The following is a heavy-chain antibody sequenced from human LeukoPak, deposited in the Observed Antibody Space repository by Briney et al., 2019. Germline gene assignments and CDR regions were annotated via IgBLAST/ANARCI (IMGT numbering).Heavy chain of an antibody. J-gene: IGHJ4*02. Sequence: PSETLSLTCGVYGGSSSGYYWNWIRQPPGKGLKWIGEINHSGNTNYNPSLKSRAAISVDTSKNQFFLKMNSVTAADTAVYFCARGVRKIFGSGSNYFDYWGQGTLVTVSS. CDR2: INHSGNT. V-gene: IGHV4-34*01. D-gene: IGHD3-10*01. CDR1: GGSSSGYY. CDR3: ARGVRKIFGSGSNYFDY.